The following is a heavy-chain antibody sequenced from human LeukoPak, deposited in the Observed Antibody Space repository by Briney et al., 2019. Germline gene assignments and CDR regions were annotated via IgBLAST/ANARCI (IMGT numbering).Heavy chain of an antibody. CDR2: INLNSGGT. Sequence: ASVKVSCKASGYTFTGYYMHWVRQAPGQGLEWMGRINLNSGGTNYAQKFQGRVTMTRDTSISTAYMELSRLRSDDTAVYYCARMWGRYGENFDYWGQGTLVTVSS. D-gene: IGHD3-16*01. CDR1: GYTFTGYY. CDR3: ARMWGRYGENFDY. V-gene: IGHV1-2*06. J-gene: IGHJ4*02.